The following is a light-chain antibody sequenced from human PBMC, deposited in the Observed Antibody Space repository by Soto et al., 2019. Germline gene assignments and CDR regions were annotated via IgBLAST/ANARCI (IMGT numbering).Light chain of an antibody. J-gene: IGKJ2*03. Sequence: ENVLTQSPGTLSLSPGERATLSCRASQTVSSSFLAWYQQKPGQAPSLLIYGSSSSASGIPDRFSGSGSGTDFTLTISRLEPEDFAVYYCQQYSSSPYSFGQGTKLEIK. V-gene: IGKV3-20*01. CDR1: QTVSSSF. CDR3: QQYSSSPYS. CDR2: GSS.